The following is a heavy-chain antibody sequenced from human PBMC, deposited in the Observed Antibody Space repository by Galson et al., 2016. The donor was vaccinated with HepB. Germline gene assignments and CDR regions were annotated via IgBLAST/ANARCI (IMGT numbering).Heavy chain of an antibody. J-gene: IGHJ4*02. Sequence: SLRLSCAASGLTFGSYTMTWVRQAPGKGLEWVSAITSSGSLTYYADSVKGRFTISRDNAKKSLHLQMNSLRADDTSVYYCATLRGNDWYAADYWGQGTLVTVSS. CDR1: GLTFGSYT. D-gene: IGHD6-19*01. V-gene: IGHV3-21*01. CDR3: ATLRGNDWYAADY. CDR2: ITSSGSLT.